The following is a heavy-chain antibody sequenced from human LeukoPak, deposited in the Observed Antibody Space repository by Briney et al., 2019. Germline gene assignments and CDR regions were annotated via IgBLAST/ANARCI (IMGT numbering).Heavy chain of an antibody. CDR3: ARERDCSSTSCYDHDAFDI. V-gene: IGHV4-38-2*02. CDR1: GYSISSGDY. Sequence: SETLSLTCAVSGYSISSGDYWGWIRQSPGKGLEWIGSIYHSGSTYYNPSLKSRVTISVDTSKNQFSLKLSSVTAADTAVYYCARERDCSSTSCYDHDAFDIWGQGTMVTVSS. D-gene: IGHD2-2*01. CDR2: IYHSGST. J-gene: IGHJ3*02.